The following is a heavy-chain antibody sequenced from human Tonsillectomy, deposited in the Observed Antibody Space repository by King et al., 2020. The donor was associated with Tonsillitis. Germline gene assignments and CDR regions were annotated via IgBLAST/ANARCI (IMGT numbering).Heavy chain of an antibody. CDR3: AKDNHDFWSGSALDY. CDR1: GFTFDDYA. CDR2: ISYNSATV. Sequence: VQLVESGGGLVQPGRSLRLSCAASGFTFDDYAMHWVRQAPGKGLEWVSGISYNSATVGYADSVQGRFTISRDDAKNSLYLQMNSLRAEDTAFYYCAKDNHDFWSGSALDYWGQGTLVTVSS. V-gene: IGHV3-9*01. D-gene: IGHD3-3*01. J-gene: IGHJ4*02.